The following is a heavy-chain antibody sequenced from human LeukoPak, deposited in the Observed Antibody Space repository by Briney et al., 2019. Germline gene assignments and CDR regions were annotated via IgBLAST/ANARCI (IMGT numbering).Heavy chain of an antibody. V-gene: IGHV1-2*02. J-gene: IGHJ6*03. CDR1: GYTFTGYY. CDR2: INPNSGGT. D-gene: IGHD3-22*01. Sequence: ASVKVSCKASGYTFTGYYMHWVRQAPGQGLEWMGWINPNSGGTNYAQKFQGRVTMTRDTSISTAYMELSRLRSDDTAVYYCAKGNSYYDSSGYYYNYYYMDVWGKGTTVTISS. CDR3: AKGNSYYDSSGYYYNYYYMDV.